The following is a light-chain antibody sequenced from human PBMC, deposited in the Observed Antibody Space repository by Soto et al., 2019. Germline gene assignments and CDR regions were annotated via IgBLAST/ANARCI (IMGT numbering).Light chain of an antibody. Sequence: QSVLAQPPSVSGAPGQRLTISCSGSSSNIGAGYDVHWYQQLPGTAPKLLIYGNSNRPSGVPDRFSGSKSGTSASLAITGLQAEDEADYYCQSYDSSLSGYVFGTGTKVTV. V-gene: IGLV1-40*01. CDR1: SSNIGAGYD. CDR2: GNS. J-gene: IGLJ1*01. CDR3: QSYDSSLSGYV.